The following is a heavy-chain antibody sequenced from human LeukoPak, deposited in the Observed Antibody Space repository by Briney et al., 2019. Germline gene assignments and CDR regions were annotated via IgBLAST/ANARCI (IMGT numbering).Heavy chain of an antibody. CDR1: GGSISISSYY. J-gene: IGHJ3*02. D-gene: IGHD1-26*01. CDR3: ARRDSGSYWSRAFDI. V-gene: IGHV4-39*01. Sequence: SETLSLTCTVSGGSISISSYYWGWIRQPPGKGLEWIGSIYYSGSTYYNPSLKSRVTISVDTSKNQFSLKLSSVTAADTAVYYCARRDSGSYWSRAFDIWGQGTMVTASS. CDR2: IYYSGST.